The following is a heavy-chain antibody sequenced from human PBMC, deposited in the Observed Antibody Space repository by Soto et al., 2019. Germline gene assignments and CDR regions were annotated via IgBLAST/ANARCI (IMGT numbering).Heavy chain of an antibody. J-gene: IGHJ5*02. Sequence: EVRLVESGGGLVKPGGSLRRSCAASGFTFNKYSMNWVRQAAGKGLEWVSSITSKTGDQYYADSVKGRFIISRDNTKNTLSLQVTSLRDEDTAVYYCARDPMPNDGGLGDLASWGQGTLVTVSS. V-gene: IGHV3-21*04. D-gene: IGHD3-16*01. CDR2: ITSKTGDQ. CDR3: ARDPMPNDGGLGDLAS. CDR1: GFTFNKYS.